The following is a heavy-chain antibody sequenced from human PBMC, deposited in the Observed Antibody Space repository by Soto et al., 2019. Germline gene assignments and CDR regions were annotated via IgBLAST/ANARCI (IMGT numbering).Heavy chain of an antibody. J-gene: IGHJ4*02. CDR3: ARGVSDILTGYYRSFDY. V-gene: IGHV4-31*03. CDR2: IYYSGST. D-gene: IGHD3-9*01. CDR1: GGSISSGGYY. Sequence: SETLSLTCTVSGGSISSGGYYWSWIRQHSGKGLEWIGYIYYSGSTYYNPSLKSRVTISVDTSKNQFSLKLSSVTAADTAVYYCARGVSDILTGYYRSFDYWGQGTLVTVSS.